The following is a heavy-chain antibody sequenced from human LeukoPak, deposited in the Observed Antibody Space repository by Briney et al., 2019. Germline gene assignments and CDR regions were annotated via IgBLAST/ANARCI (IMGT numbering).Heavy chain of an antibody. Sequence: SETLSLTCTVSGGSISSGGYYWSWIRQHPGKGLEWIGYIYYSGSTYCNPSLKSRVTISVDTSKNQFSLKLNSVIAADTAVYYCAREVNEPASADAFDIWGQGTMVTVSS. CDR1: GGSISSGGYY. CDR2: IYYSGST. CDR3: AREVNEPASADAFDI. V-gene: IGHV4-31*03. D-gene: IGHD2-2*01. J-gene: IGHJ3*02.